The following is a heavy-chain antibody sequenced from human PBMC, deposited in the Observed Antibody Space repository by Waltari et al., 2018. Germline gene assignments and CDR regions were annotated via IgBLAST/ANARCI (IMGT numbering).Heavy chain of an antibody. Sequence: QVQLQESGPGLVKPSGTLSVTCAVSGDSISGSFWWSWVRQTPGKGLEWIGQIHGSGRINYNPSLESRGTVSRDTSNNQFSLKLTSATAADTAVYFCARDRGRGLYLDSWGQGILVTVSP. CDR2: IHGSGRI. CDR1: GDSISGSFW. CDR3: ARDRGRGLYLDS. J-gene: IGHJ4*02. D-gene: IGHD5-12*01. V-gene: IGHV4-4*02.